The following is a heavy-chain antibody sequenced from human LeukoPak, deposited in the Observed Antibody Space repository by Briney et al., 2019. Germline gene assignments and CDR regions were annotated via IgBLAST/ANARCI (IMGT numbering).Heavy chain of an antibody. J-gene: IGHJ4*02. CDR3: VRGGGQGDYGERYYFDY. Sequence: PGGSLRLSCAASGFTFDDYGMSWVRQAPGKGLEWVSSVSSSGRHMYYADSVKGRFTISRDNAKHSLSLQMNSLRAEDTAVYYCVRGGGQGDYGERYYFDYWGQGTLITVSS. CDR1: GFTFDDYG. V-gene: IGHV3-21*01. D-gene: IGHD4-17*01. CDR2: VSSSGRHM.